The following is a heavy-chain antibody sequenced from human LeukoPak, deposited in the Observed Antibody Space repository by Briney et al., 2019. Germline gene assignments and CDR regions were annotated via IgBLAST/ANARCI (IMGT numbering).Heavy chain of an antibody. CDR1: GFTFSSYG. Sequence: PGRSLRLSCAASGFTFSSYGMHWVRQAPGKGLEWVAVISYDGSNKYYADSVKGRFTISRDNSKNTLYLQMNSLRAEDTAVYYCANGKFDYWGQGTLVTVSS. CDR2: ISYDGSNK. J-gene: IGHJ4*02. V-gene: IGHV3-30*18. CDR3: ANGKFDY.